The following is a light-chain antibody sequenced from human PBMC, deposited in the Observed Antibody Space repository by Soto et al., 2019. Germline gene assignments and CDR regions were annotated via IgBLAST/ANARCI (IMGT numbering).Light chain of an antibody. CDR3: SLYTTASPYV. V-gene: IGLV2-8*01. CDR1: SSDVGGYNY. J-gene: IGLJ1*01. Sequence: QSVLTQPPSASGSPGQSVTISCTGTSSDVGGYNYVSWFQQHPGKAPKLIIHEVNQRPSGVPDRFSGSKSGNTASLTVSGLQAEYECNYYCSLYTTASPYVFGSGLNVTVL. CDR2: EVN.